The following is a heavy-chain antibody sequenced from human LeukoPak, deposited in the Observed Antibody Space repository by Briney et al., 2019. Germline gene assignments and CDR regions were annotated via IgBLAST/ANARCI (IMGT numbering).Heavy chain of an antibody. CDR1: GYIYTNYG. J-gene: IGHJ6*02. CDR2: FSAYNGNT. V-gene: IGHV1-18*01. Sequence: GASVKVSCKASGYIYTNYGISWVRQAPGQGLEWMGWFSAYNGNTNYVQKFQGRVTMTTDTSTTTAYMELRSLRSDDTAVYYCARDLDIVVVPVVSRHYGLDVWGQGTTVTVSS. CDR3: ARDLDIVVVPVVSRHYGLDV. D-gene: IGHD2-2*01.